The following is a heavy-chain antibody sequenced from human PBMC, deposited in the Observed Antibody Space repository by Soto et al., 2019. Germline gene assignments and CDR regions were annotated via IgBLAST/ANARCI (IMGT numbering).Heavy chain of an antibody. J-gene: IGHJ4*02. CDR2: INPNSGDT. D-gene: IGHD1-26*01. Sequence: EASVKVSCKTSGYTFTAYDLHWVRQAPGQGLEWMGWINPNSGDTNYAQKFQGRVTMTRDTSISTAYMDLTRPTSDDTAVFYCARSSGRFSDFDHWGQGTLVTVSS. V-gene: IGHV1-2*02. CDR3: ARSSGRFSDFDH. CDR1: GYTFTAYD.